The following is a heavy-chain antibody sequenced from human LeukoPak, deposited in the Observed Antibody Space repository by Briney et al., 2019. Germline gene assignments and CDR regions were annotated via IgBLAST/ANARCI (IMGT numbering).Heavy chain of an antibody. CDR1: GFTFSSYA. Sequence: GGSLRLSCAASGFTFSSYAMHWVRQAPGKGLEGVAVISYDGSNKYYADSVKGGFTISRDNSKNTLYLQMNILRAEDTAVYYCARDRTQYCSGGSCYSGGYWGQGTLVTVSS. V-gene: IGHV3-30*04. CDR3: ARDRTQYCSGGSCYSGGY. CDR2: ISYDGSNK. D-gene: IGHD2-15*01. J-gene: IGHJ4*02.